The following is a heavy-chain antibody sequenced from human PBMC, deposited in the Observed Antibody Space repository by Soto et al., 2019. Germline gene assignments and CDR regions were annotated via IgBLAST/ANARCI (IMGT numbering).Heavy chain of an antibody. Sequence: PSETLSLTCTVSGGSISSYYWSWIRQPPGKGLEWIGYIYYSGSTNYNPSLKSRVTISVDTSKNQFSLKLSSVTAADTAVYYCARLHCGYDSGGLSFDYWGKGTLVTVSS. V-gene: IGHV4-59*01. CDR2: IYYSGST. J-gene: IGHJ4*02. D-gene: IGHD5-12*01. CDR3: ARLHCGYDSGGLSFDY. CDR1: GGSISSYY.